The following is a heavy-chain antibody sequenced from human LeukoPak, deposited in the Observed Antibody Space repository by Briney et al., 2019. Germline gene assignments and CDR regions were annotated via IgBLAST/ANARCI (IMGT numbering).Heavy chain of an antibody. CDR1: GFTFSSYS. CDR2: ISSSSYI. D-gene: IGHD6-13*01. V-gene: IGHV3-21*01. CDR3: AREGAIAANDY. Sequence: GGSLRLSCAASGFTFSSYSMNWVRQAPGKGLEWVSSISSSSYIYYADSVKGRFTISRDNAKNSLYLQMNSLRAEDAAVYYCAREGAIAANDYWGQGTLVTVSS. J-gene: IGHJ4*02.